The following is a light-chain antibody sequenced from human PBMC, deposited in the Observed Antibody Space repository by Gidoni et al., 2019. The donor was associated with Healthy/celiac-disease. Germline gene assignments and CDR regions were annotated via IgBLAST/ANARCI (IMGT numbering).Light chain of an antibody. Sequence: SYELTQPPSLSVYPGQTASITCSGDKLGDKYACWYQQKPGQSPVLVIYQDSKRPSGIPERFSGSNSGNTATLTISETQAMDEADYYCQAWDSSTVVFGGGTKLTVL. CDR1: KLGDKY. CDR3: QAWDSSTVV. CDR2: QDS. V-gene: IGLV3-1*01. J-gene: IGLJ2*01.